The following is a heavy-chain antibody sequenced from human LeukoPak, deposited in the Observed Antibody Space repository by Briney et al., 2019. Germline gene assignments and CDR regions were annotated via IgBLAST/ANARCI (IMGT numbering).Heavy chain of an antibody. CDR1: GFTFSSSA. Sequence: GGSLRLSCAASGFTFSSSAMSWVRQVPGKGLEWVSGISASGGSTSYADSVKGRFTISRDNSKNTLYLQMNSLRDEDTAVYYCAKHRFESGGYHSTDWGQGTLVTVSS. J-gene: IGHJ4*02. CDR3: AKHRFESGGYHSTD. CDR2: ISASGGST. D-gene: IGHD3-22*01. V-gene: IGHV3-23*01.